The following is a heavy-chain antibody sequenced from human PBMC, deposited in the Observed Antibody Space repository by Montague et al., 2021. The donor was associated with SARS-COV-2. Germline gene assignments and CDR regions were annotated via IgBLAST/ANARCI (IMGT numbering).Heavy chain of an antibody. CDR3: ARSGVGIFDFSYFDS. D-gene: IGHD3-3*01. CDR2: RYQNGAT. CDR1: GFSISSGYY. Sequence: ETLSLTCSVSGFSISSGYYWGWIRQTPGKGLEWIGSRYQNGATYYSPSPKRPVTILLDTSKNQFSLSLTSVTAADTAVYYCARSGVGIFDFSYFDSWGQGSLVTVSS. V-gene: IGHV4-38-2*02. J-gene: IGHJ4*02.